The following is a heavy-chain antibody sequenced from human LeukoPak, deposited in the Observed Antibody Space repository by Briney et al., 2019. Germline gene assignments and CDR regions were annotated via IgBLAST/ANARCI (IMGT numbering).Heavy chain of an antibody. CDR1: GGSITSDY. CDR3: ARRGSSSSLDF. V-gene: IGHV4-59*08. Sequence: SETLSLTCTVSGGSITSDYWSWIRQPPGKGLEWIGYIYYSGSTNYNPSLKSRVTISIDTSKNQFSLKLSSVTAADTAVNYCARRGSSSSLDFWGQGTLVTVSS. CDR2: IYYSGST. D-gene: IGHD6-6*01. J-gene: IGHJ4*02.